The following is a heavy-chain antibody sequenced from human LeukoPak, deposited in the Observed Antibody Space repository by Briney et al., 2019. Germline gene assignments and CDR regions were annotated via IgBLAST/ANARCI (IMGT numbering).Heavy chain of an antibody. D-gene: IGHD2-15*01. CDR1: GFTFDTSV. J-gene: IGHJ3*02. V-gene: IGHV3-23*01. CDR2: ICARDVRT. CDR3: AKRRRPSGGAYDM. Sequence: RGSLRVSCAPPGFTFDTSVTCWVRQALGGGVGWVSDICARDVRTFYADSVKGRLTISRDNSKDTLYLQMNSLRAKDTALYYCAKRRRPSGGAYDMWGPGTMVTVSS.